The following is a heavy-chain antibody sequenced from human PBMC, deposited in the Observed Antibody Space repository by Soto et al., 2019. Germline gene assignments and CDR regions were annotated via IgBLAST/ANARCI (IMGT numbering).Heavy chain of an antibody. CDR2: ISAYNYNT. CDR3: ARVVGALGHWFDP. CDR1: GYTFTSYG. J-gene: IGHJ5*02. Sequence: QVQLVQSGAEVKKPGASVKVSCKASGYTFTSYGLSWVRQAPGQGLEWMGRISAYNYNTNYAQKLQGRVTMTTDTSTSTVYMELRSLGSDDTAVYYCARVVGALGHWFDPWGQGTLVTVSS. D-gene: IGHD1-26*01. V-gene: IGHV1-18*01.